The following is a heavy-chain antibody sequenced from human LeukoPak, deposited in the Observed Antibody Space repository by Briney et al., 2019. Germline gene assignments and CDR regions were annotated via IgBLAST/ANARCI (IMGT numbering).Heavy chain of an antibody. Sequence: GESLKISCKGSGYSFTTYWIGWVRQLPGKGLEWMGVIYPGDSDTRYSPSFQGQVTISADMSISTAYLQWSSLKASDTAMYYCARSSDYVFGYWGQGTLVTVSS. D-gene: IGHD4-17*01. CDR3: ARSSDYVFGY. J-gene: IGHJ4*02. CDR1: GYSFTTYW. CDR2: IYPGDSDT. V-gene: IGHV5-51*01.